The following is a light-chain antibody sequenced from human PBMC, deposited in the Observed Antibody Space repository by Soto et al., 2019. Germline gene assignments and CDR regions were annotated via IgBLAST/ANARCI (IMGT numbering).Light chain of an antibody. V-gene: IGKV4-1*01. CDR1: QSVFYSSNTKNY. CDR3: QQYYSTPWT. Sequence: DIVMPQSPDSLSVSLGERATINGKSSQSVFYSSNTKNYLAWYQQKPGQPPKLLIYWASTRESGVPDRFSGSGSGTDFTLTISSLQADDVAVYYCQQYYSTPWTFGQGTKVEIK. CDR2: WAS. J-gene: IGKJ1*01.